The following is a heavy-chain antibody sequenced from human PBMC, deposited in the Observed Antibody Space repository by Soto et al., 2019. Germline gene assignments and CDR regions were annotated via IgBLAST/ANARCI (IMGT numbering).Heavy chain of an antibody. CDR3: AKDPATIAVAGTFDY. CDR2: ISGSGGST. V-gene: IGHV3-23*01. Sequence: EVQLLESGGGLVQPGGSLRLSCAASGFTFSTYGMSWVRQAPGKGLEWVSIISGSGGSTYYADTVKGRFTISRDNSKNTLYLQMNSLRADDTAVYYCAKDPATIAVAGTFDYWGQGTLVIVSS. CDR1: GFTFSTYG. D-gene: IGHD6-19*01. J-gene: IGHJ4*02.